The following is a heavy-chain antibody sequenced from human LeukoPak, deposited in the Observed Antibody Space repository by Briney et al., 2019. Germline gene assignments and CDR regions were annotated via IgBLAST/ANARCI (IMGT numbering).Heavy chain of an antibody. Sequence: PSETLSLTCTVSGDSISSSSYYWGWIRQPPGKGLEWIGSIYYSGSTYYNPSPKSRVTISVDTSKNQFSLKLSSVTAADTAVYYCARREQWLKTHYFDYWGQGTLVTVSS. D-gene: IGHD6-19*01. CDR2: IYYSGST. V-gene: IGHV4-39*01. J-gene: IGHJ4*02. CDR1: GDSISSSSYY. CDR3: ARREQWLKTHYFDY.